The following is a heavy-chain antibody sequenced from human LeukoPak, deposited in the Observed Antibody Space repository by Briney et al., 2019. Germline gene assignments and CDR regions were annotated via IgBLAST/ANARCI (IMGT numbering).Heavy chain of an antibody. J-gene: IGHJ4*02. CDR1: GFTFSSYE. Sequence: PGGSLRLSCAASGFTFSSYEMSWVRQAPGKGLEWVAYISTSGSTIYYADSVKGRFTISRDNAKSSLYLQMNSLRADDTAVYYCARDRTYSDILIWGQGTLVTVSS. V-gene: IGHV3-48*03. CDR2: ISTSGSTI. CDR3: ARDRTYSDILI. D-gene: IGHD3-9*01.